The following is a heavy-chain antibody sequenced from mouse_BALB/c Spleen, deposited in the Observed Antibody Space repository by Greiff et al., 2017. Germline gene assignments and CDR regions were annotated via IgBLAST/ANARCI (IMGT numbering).Heavy chain of an antibody. CDR3: ARSAVVAKNYFDY. Sequence: EVMLVESGAELVKPGASVKLSCTASGFNIKDTYMHWVKQRPEQGLEWIGRIDPANGNTKYDPKFQGKATITADTSSNTAYLQLSSLTSEDTAVYYCARSAVVAKNYFDYWGQGTTLTVSS. CDR1: GFNIKDTY. D-gene: IGHD1-1*01. V-gene: IGHV14-3*02. J-gene: IGHJ2*01. CDR2: IDPANGNT.